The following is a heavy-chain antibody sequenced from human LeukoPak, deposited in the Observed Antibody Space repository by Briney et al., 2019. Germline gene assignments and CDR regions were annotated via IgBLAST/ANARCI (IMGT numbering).Heavy chain of an antibody. D-gene: IGHD5-12*01. V-gene: IGHV1-69*04. CDR1: GGTFSSYA. CDR3: ALAIRLRGYSGYDGFDP. CDR2: IIPILGIA. J-gene: IGHJ5*02. Sequence: GSSVKVSCKASGGTFSSYAISWVRQAPGQGLEWMGRIIPILGIANYAQKFQGRVTITADKSTSTAYMELSSLRSEDTAVYYCALAIRLRGYSGYDGFDPWGQGTLVTVSS.